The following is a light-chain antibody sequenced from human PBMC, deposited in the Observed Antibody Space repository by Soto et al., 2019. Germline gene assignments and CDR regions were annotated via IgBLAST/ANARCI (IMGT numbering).Light chain of an antibody. CDR2: AAS. V-gene: IGKV1-39*01. J-gene: IGKJ4*01. CDR3: QQSYTAPLT. CDR1: QSISTY. Sequence: DIQMTQSPSSLSASVGDRVTITCRASQSISTYLNWYQQKPGKAPNPLIFAASTLQSGVPSRFSGSGSGTDFTLTIRSLQPEDFATYYCQQSYTAPLTFGGGTKVDI.